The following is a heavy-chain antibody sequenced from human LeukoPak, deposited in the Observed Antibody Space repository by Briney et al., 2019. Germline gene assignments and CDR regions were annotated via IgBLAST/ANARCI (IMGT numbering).Heavy chain of an antibody. D-gene: IGHD6-19*01. CDR2: INPNSGGT. J-gene: IGHJ4*02. CDR1: GYTFTGYY. CDR3: AGSEARGWYYFDY. Sequence: ASVKASCKASGYTFTGYYMHWVRQAPGQGLEWMGWINPNSGGTNYAQKFQGRVTMTRDTSISTAYMELSRLRSDDTAVYYCAGSEARGWYYFDYWGQGTLVTVSS. V-gene: IGHV1-2*02.